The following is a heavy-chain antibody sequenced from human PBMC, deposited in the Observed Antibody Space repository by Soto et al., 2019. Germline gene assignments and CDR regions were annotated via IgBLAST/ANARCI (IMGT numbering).Heavy chain of an antibody. Sequence: EVQLLESGGGLVQPGGSLRLSCAASGFTFSEYAMSWVRQAPGKGLEWVSSISSSGGTTSYTDSVKGRFTISRDNSKNPLFPQMNGLKAEEQGILYLTKRTKKSISHDYWGLGTLVTVSP. CDR2: ISSSGGTT. D-gene: IGHD2-21*01. CDR3: TKRTKKSISHDY. J-gene: IGHJ4*02. CDR1: GFTFSEYA. V-gene: IGHV3-23*01.